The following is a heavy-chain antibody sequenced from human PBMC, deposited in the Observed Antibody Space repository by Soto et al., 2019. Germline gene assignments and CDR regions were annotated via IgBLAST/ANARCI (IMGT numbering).Heavy chain of an antibody. Sequence: EVQLVESGGGLXQPGGXLRLSCAASGIPVSSNYMTWVRQAPGKGLEWVSVLHSGGDTYYANSVKGRFTISRHDSTNTLFLQMNSLTPEDTAVYYCARDGPYYYASRMDVWGQGTTVTVSS. D-gene: IGHD3-10*01. CDR3: ARDGPYYYASRMDV. CDR1: GIPVSSNY. V-gene: IGHV3-53*04. CDR2: LHSGGDT. J-gene: IGHJ6*02.